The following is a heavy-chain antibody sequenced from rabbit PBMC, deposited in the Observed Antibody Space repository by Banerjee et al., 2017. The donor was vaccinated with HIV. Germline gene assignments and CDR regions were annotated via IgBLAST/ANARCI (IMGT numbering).Heavy chain of an antibody. CDR3: ARDLDDVIGRNFGW. D-gene: IGHD4-1*01. CDR1: GFTLSSYYM. Sequence: QEQLKESGGGLVQPGGSLKLSCKASGFTLSSYYMNWVRQAPGKGLEWIACIDTRGGDTDYANWPKGRFTISKTSSTTVTLQMTSLTAADTATYFCARDLDDVIGRNFGWWGQGTLVTVS. J-gene: IGHJ3*01. V-gene: IGHV1S45*01. CDR2: IDTRGGDT.